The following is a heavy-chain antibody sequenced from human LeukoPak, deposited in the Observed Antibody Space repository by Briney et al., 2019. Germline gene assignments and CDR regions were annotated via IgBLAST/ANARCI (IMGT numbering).Heavy chain of an antibody. CDR2: IKRKTDAGTT. CDR1: GFTFSSYT. V-gene: IGHV3-15*01. D-gene: IGHD7-27*01. Sequence: GGSLRLSCAASGFTFSSYTMSWVRQAPGKGLEWVGRIKRKTDAGTTDYAAPVKGRFTISRDDSKNTLYLQMNSLKTEDTAVYYCTTGNWGPYWGQGTLVTVSS. J-gene: IGHJ4*02. CDR3: TTGNWGPY.